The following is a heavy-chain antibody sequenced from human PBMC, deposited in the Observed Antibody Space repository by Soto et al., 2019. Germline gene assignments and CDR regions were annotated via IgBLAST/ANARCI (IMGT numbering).Heavy chain of an antibody. CDR3: AKDQENFFPFTMVRGVHFDY. J-gene: IGHJ4*02. Sequence: GGSLRLSCAASGFTFSSYAMSWVRQAPGKGLEWVSAISGSGGSTYYADSVKGRFTISRDNSKNTLYLQMNSLRAEDTAVYYCAKDQENFFPFTMVRGVHFDYWGQGTLVTVSS. V-gene: IGHV3-23*01. D-gene: IGHD3-10*01. CDR2: ISGSGGST. CDR1: GFTFSSYA.